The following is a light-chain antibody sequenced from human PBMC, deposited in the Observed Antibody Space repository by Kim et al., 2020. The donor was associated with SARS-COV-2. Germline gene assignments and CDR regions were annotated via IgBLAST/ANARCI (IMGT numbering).Light chain of an antibody. V-gene: IGLV1-51*01. CDR1: RSNIGNNP. CDR2: DND. Sequence: QSVLTQVPSVSAAPGQKVTISCSGSRSNIGNNPVSWYQQFPGTAPRLITYDNDKRPSGIPDRFSSSKSATSATLGITGLRTGDEADYYCATWDSSLSVGVFGGGTKVTVL. CDR3: ATWDSSLSVGV. J-gene: IGLJ3*02.